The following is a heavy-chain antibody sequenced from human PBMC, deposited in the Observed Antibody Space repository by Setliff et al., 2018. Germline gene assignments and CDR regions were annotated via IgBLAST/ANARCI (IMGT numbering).Heavy chain of an antibody. V-gene: IGHV4-34*01. CDR1: GGSFSTYY. D-gene: IGHD6-13*01. Sequence: KPSETLSLTCAVYGGSFSTYYWIWIRQPPGKGLEWIGEINHSGSTNYNPSLKSRVTISVDTSKNQFSLKLSSVTSADTAVYYCARSTQQVLIGGTYYFYGLDVWGPGTTVTVSS. CDR2: INHSGST. J-gene: IGHJ6*02. CDR3: ARSTQQVLIGGTYYFYGLDV.